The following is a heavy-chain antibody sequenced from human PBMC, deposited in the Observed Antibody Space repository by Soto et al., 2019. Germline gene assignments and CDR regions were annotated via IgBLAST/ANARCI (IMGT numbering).Heavy chain of an antibody. J-gene: IGHJ4*02. V-gene: IGHV3-23*01. CDR1: GFTFSNYG. Sequence: VRLLDSGGGLVQPGGSLRLSCEAYGFTFSNYGMDWVRQAPGKGLEWISFISGAGDTTYYADSVKGRFIISRDNSKNTLYLQMNSLRAEDTAIYYCAKSFTQSNVWRAYRHKTHFDYWGQGALVTVTS. CDR3: AKSFTQSNVWRAYRHKTHFDY. CDR2: ISGAGDTT. D-gene: IGHD3-16*02.